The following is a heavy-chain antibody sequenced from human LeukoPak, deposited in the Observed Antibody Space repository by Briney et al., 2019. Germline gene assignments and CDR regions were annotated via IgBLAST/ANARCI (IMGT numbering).Heavy chain of an antibody. CDR3: ARGLDLYPGYSYGQNWFDP. CDR2: INPNSGAT. Sequence: ASVKVSCKAPGYTFTGYYIHWVRQAPGQGLEWMGWINPNSGATNYAQKIQGRVTMTRDTSISTAYMELSRLRSDDTAVYYCARGLDLYPGYSYGQNWFDPWGQGTLVTVSS. V-gene: IGHV1-2*02. D-gene: IGHD5-18*01. CDR1: GYTFTGYY. J-gene: IGHJ5*02.